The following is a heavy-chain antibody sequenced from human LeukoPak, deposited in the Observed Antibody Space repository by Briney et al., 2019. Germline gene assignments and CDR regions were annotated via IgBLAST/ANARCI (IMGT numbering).Heavy chain of an antibody. D-gene: IGHD2-2*01. J-gene: IGHJ4*02. CDR3: ARDCSSTSCYPGLIRPDY. CDR1: GYTFTSYG. V-gene: IGHV1-18*01. CDR2: ISANNGNT. Sequence: ASVKVSCKASGYTFTSYGISWVRQAPGQGLEWMGWISANNGNTNYAQKLQGRVTMTTDTSTSTAYMELRSLRSDDTAVYYCARDCSSTSCYPGLIRPDYWGQGTLVTVSS.